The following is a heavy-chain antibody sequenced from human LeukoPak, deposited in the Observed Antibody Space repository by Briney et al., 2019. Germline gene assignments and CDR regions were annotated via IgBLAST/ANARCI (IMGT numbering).Heavy chain of an antibody. CDR1: GFTFSDYW. D-gene: IGHD6-13*01. CDR2: INGDGSDT. CDR3: ARDSIAALDY. J-gene: IGHJ4*02. V-gene: IGHV3-74*01. Sequence: GGSLRLSCVASGFTFSDYWMHWVRQAPGKGLVWVSHINGDGSDTNYADSVKGRFTISRDNAKNTLYLQMNSLRAEDTAVYYCARDSIAALDYWGQGTLVTVSS.